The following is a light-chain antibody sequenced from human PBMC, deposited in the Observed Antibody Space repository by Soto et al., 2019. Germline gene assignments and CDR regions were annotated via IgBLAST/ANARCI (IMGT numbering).Light chain of an antibody. CDR3: KSYAGSNTYV. V-gene: IGLV2-8*01. Sequence: QSALTQPPSASGSRGQSVTISWTGTRNDIGAYEFVSWYQHHPGKAPKLIIYEVVQRPSGVPDRFSGSKSGNTASLTVSGLQAADEADYYCKSYAGSNTYVFGTGTKVTVL. CDR2: EVV. CDR1: RNDIGAYEF. J-gene: IGLJ1*01.